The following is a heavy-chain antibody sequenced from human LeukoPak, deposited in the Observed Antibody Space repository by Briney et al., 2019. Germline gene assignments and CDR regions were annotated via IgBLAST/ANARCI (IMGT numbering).Heavy chain of an antibody. CDR1: GFSVTTDSYC. V-gene: IGHV4-61*01. CDR3: AKLVRDNVRYYIFDF. J-gene: IGHJ4*02. Sequence: SETLSLTCTVSGFSVTTDSYCWGWIRQPPGKGLEWIGYDYCGGNTNYDPSLKRRVTISVDTSKNQFSLTLTSVTAADTAVYFCAKLVRDNVRYYIFDFWGQGTLVTVSS. CDR2: DYCGGNT. D-gene: IGHD1-26*01.